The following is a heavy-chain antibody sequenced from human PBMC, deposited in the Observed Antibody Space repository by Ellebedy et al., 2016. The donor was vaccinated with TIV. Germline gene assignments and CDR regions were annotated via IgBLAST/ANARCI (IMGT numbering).Heavy chain of an antibody. D-gene: IGHD3-10*01. CDR3: ARGGVRGNNPLDD. Sequence: GESLKISCAASGFTFSRYAIGWVRQAPGKGLEWVSGIVGSGAQKYADAVSGRFTISRDNSNNTLYLQMNSRRAEDTAVDYCARGGVRGNNPLDDWGQGTLVTVSS. J-gene: IGHJ4*02. V-gene: IGHV3-23*01. CDR1: GFTFSRYA. CDR2: IVGSGA.